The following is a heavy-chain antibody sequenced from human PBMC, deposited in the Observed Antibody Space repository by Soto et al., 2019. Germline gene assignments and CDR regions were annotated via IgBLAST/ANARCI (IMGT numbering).Heavy chain of an antibody. CDR2: IDYSGST. Sequence: QVQLQESGPGLVKPSQTLSLTCTVSGGSISSGDYYWSWIRQPPGKGLEWIGYIDYSGSTYYNPSLQSRVTISVDTSKNQFSLKLSSVTAADTAVYYCARGGSGYHADDYWGQGTLVTVSS. V-gene: IGHV4-30-4*01. J-gene: IGHJ4*02. CDR3: ARGGSGYHADDY. D-gene: IGHD3-22*01. CDR1: GGSISSGDYY.